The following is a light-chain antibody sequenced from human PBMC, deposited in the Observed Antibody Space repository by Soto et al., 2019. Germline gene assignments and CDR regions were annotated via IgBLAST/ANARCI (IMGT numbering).Light chain of an antibody. Sequence: EIVLTQSPGTLSLYPGERATLSCRASQSVSSSYLAWYQRKPGQAPRLLIYGTSSRATAIPDRFSGSGSGTDFTLTISRLEPEDFAVYYCQQYGSSSWTFGQGTKVDIK. CDR2: GTS. J-gene: IGKJ1*01. CDR1: QSVSSSY. CDR3: QQYGSSSWT. V-gene: IGKV3-20*01.